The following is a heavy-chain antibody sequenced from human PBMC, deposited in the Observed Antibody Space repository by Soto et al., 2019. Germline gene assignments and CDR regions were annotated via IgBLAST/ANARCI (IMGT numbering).Heavy chain of an antibody. Sequence: GGSLRLSCAASEFTFSSYWMHWVRQAPGKGLVWVSRINSDGSSTSYADSVKGRFTISRDNAKNTLYLQMNSLRAEDTAVYYCARDRDSGGATSREAFDIWGQGTMVTVSS. CDR1: EFTFSSYW. V-gene: IGHV3-74*01. CDR3: ARDRDSGGATSREAFDI. D-gene: IGHD1-26*01. CDR2: INSDGSST. J-gene: IGHJ3*02.